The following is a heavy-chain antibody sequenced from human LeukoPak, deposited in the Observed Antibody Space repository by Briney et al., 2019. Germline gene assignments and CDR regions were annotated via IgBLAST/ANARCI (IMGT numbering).Heavy chain of an antibody. CDR3: ARYYDSTGSFDY. J-gene: IGHJ4*02. V-gene: IGHV4-61*01. Sequence: PSETLSLTCTVSGDSVSRSSYYWTWIRQPPGKGLEWIGYIYYIGSTNYNPSLESRLTMSVDTSKNQFSLRLSSVIAADTAVYYCARYYDSTGSFDYWGQGTLVTVSS. CDR2: IYYIGST. D-gene: IGHD3-22*01. CDR1: GDSVSRSSYY.